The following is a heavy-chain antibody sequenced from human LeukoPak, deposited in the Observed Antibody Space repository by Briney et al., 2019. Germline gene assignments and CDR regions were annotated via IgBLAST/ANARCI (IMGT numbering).Heavy chain of an antibody. V-gene: IGHV1-46*01. D-gene: IGHD6-13*01. J-gene: IGHJ5*02. CDR2: INPSGGST. Sequence: ASVKVSCKASGYTFTSYYMHWVQQAPGQALEWMGIINPSGGSTGYAQKFQGRVTMTRDMSTSTVYMELSSLRSEDTAVYYCARGAEDGSNWFDPWGQGTLVTVSS. CDR1: GYTFTSYY. CDR3: ARGAEDGSNWFDP.